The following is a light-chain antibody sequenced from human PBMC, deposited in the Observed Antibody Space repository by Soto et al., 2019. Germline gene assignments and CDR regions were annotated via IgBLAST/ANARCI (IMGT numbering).Light chain of an antibody. CDR3: QQYGRLPIT. Sequence: EIVLTQSPGTLSLSPGERATLSCRASQSVSDSFLAWYQQKPGQAPRLLIHGISNRATGIPDRFSGSGSGTDFTLTISRVEPEDFALYYCQQYGRLPITFGQGTRLDIK. V-gene: IGKV3-20*01. CDR1: QSVSDSF. CDR2: GIS. J-gene: IGKJ5*01.